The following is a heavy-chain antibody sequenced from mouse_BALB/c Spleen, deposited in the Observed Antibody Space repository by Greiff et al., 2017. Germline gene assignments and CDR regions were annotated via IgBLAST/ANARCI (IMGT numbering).Heavy chain of an antibody. Sequence: EVKVEESGGGLVQPGGSRKLSCAASGFTFSSFGMHWVRQAPEKGLEWVAYISSGSSTIYYADTVKGRFTISRDNPKNTLFLQMTSLRSEDTAMYYCARPYYDYDRVYAMDYWGQGTSVTVSS. D-gene: IGHD2-4*01. J-gene: IGHJ4*01. CDR3: ARPYYDYDRVYAMDY. V-gene: IGHV5-17*02. CDR2: ISSGSSTI. CDR1: GFTFSSFG.